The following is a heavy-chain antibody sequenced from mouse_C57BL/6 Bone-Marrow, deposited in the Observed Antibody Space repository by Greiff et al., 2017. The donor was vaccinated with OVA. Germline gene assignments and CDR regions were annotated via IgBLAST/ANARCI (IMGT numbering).Heavy chain of an antibody. CDR2: IYPGDGDT. J-gene: IGHJ2*01. CDR1: GYAFSSSW. Sequence: VQLQQSGPELVKPGASVKISCKASGYAFSSSWMNWVKQRPGKGLEWIGRIYPGDGDTNYNGKFKGKATLTADKSSSTAYMQLSSLTSEDSAVYFCARTDFATVVPLGYWGQGTTLTVSS. V-gene: IGHV1-82*01. D-gene: IGHD1-1*01. CDR3: ARTDFATVVPLGY.